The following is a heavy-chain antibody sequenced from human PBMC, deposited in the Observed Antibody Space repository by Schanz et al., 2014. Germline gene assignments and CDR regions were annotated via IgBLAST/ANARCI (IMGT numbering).Heavy chain of an antibody. V-gene: IGHV1-46*03. CDR1: GYTFTSYY. CDR2: IIPILDKT. D-gene: IGHD6-13*01. CDR3: ARDGEAAAGCDY. J-gene: IGHJ4*02. Sequence: QVQLVQSGAEVKKPGASVKVSCKASGYTFTSYYMHWVRQAPGQGLEWMGRIIPILDKTNYAQKFQGRVTMTADKSTSTVYMEVSGLRSEDTAVYYCARDGEAAAGCDYWGQGTLGTVSS.